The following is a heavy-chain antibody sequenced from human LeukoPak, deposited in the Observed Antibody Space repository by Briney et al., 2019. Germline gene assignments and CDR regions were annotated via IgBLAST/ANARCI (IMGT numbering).Heavy chain of an antibody. J-gene: IGHJ4*02. D-gene: IGHD5-18*01. Sequence: ASVKVSCKASGYTFISYAINWVRQAPGQGLEWMGWINTNTGNPTYAQGFTGRFVFSLDTSVSTAYLQISSLKAEGTAVYYCAREDLRGYSYGFDYWGQGTLVTVSS. CDR3: AREDLRGYSYGFDY. V-gene: IGHV7-4-1*02. CDR2: INTNTGNP. CDR1: GYTFISYA.